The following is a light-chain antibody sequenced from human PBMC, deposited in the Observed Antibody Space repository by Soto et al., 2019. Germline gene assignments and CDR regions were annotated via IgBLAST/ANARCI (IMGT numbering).Light chain of an antibody. CDR3: QQYNSYSRT. CDR1: QNIRNW. Sequence: DIQITQSPSTLSASVGARVTMPCRASQNIRNWVAWYQQKPGKAPNPLIYDASSWASGVPSRFRGIGSGTEFTLPISRLQPDDFATYYCQQYNSYSRTFGQGTKVDIK. J-gene: IGKJ1*01. CDR2: DAS. V-gene: IGKV1-5*01.